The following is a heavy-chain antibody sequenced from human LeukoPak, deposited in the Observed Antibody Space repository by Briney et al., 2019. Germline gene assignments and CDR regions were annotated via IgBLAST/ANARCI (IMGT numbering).Heavy chain of an antibody. CDR3: ARSLYYRDAFDI. Sequence: SETLSLTCTVSGGSISSGGYYWSWIRQPAGKGLEWIGRIYTSGSTNYNPSLKSRVTMSVDTSKNQFSLKLSSVTAADTAVYYCARSLYYRDAFDIWGQGTMVTVSS. D-gene: IGHD1-26*01. J-gene: IGHJ3*02. CDR1: GGSISSGGYY. V-gene: IGHV4-61*02. CDR2: IYTSGST.